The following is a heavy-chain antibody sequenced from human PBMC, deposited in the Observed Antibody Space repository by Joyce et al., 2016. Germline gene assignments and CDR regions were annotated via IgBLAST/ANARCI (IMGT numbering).Heavy chain of an antibody. J-gene: IGHJ4*02. Sequence: QVHLVESGGGVVQPGTSLRLSCEASGFPISTYGMHWVRQAPGKGLERVAFMWADGNKQDYEDSVRGRFTISRDDSKNSLYLQINDLSTEDTAVYYCARDGAHSDLDYWGQGTLVTVSS. CDR3: ARDGAHSDLDY. D-gene: IGHD2-21*01. V-gene: IGHV3-33*01. CDR2: MWADGNKQ. CDR1: GFPISTYG.